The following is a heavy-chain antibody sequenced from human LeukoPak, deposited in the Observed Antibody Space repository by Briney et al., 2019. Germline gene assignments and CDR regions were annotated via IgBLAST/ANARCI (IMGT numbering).Heavy chain of an antibody. CDR2: INPKTGVT. CDR1: GYNFRDYY. D-gene: IGHD3-10*01. CDR3: ARDHVSGRDDRNFDY. Sequence: ASVKVSCKASGYNFRDYYMFWIRQAPGQGLEWVGWINPKTGVTSYAQKFQGRVTVTTDTSISTLYMELNSLRSGDTAVYYCARDHVSGRDDRNFDYWGQGTPVTVSS. J-gene: IGHJ4*02. V-gene: IGHV1-2*02.